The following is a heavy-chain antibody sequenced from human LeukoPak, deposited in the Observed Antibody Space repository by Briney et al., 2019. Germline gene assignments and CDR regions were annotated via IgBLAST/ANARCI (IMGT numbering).Heavy chain of an antibody. J-gene: IGHJ6*03. CDR3: ARDQQWLVGDYYYYYMDV. V-gene: IGHV3-21*01. Sequence: PGGSLRLSCAASGFTFSSYSMNWVRQAPGKVLEWVSSISSSSSYIYYADSVKGRFTISRDNAKNSLYLQMNSLRAEDTAVYYCARDQQWLVGDYYYYYMDVWGKGTTVTVSS. D-gene: IGHD6-19*01. CDR2: ISSSSSYI. CDR1: GFTFSSYS.